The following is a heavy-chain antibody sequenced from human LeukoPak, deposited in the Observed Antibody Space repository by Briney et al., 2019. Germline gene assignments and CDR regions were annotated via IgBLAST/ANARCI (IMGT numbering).Heavy chain of an antibody. CDR3: ARVAAAGNYYFDY. CDR2: IYTSGST. J-gene: IGHJ4*02. Sequence: SETLSLTCTVSGGSISSYYWNWIRQPAGKGLEWIGRIYTSGSTNYNPSLKSRVTMSVDTSKNQFSLKLSSVTAADTAVYFCARVAAAGNYYFDYWGQGTLVTVSS. CDR1: GGSISSYY. V-gene: IGHV4-4*07. D-gene: IGHD6-13*01.